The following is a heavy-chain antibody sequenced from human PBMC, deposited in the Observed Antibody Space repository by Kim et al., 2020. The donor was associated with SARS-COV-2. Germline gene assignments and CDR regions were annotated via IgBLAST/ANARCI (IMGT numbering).Heavy chain of an antibody. D-gene: IGHD2-21*02. J-gene: IGHJ5*02. Sequence: LKSRVTMSVDTSKNQFSRKLSSVTAAGTAVYYCARDCEGDCGGDLLWFDPWGQGTLVTVSS. CDR3: ARDCEGDCGGDLLWFDP. V-gene: IGHV4-4*06.